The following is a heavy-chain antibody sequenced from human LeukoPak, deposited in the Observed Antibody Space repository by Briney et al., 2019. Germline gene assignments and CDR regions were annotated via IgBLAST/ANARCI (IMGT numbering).Heavy chain of an antibody. V-gene: IGHV4-34*01. J-gene: IGHJ4*02. CDR3: ATYYYDSSGYYMADY. CDR1: GGSFSGYY. CDR2: INHSGST. Sequence: SETLSLTCAVYGGSFSGYYWSWIRQPPGKGLEWIGEINHSGSTNYNPSLKSRVTISVDRSKNQFSLKLSSVTAADTAVYYCATYYYDSSGYYMADYWGQGTLVTVSS. D-gene: IGHD3-22*01.